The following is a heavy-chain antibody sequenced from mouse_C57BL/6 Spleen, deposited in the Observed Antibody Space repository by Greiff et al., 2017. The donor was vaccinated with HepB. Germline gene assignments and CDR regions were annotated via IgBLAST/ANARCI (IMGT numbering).Heavy chain of an antibody. Sequence: QVQLQQPGAELVKPGASVKLSCKASGYTFTSYWMQWVKQRPGQGLEWIGEIDPSDSYTNYNQKFKGKATLTVDTSSSTAYMQLSSLTSEDSAVYYCARPYYGSSHFDYWGQCTTLTVSS. CDR1: GYTFTSYW. CDR2: IDPSDSYT. CDR3: ARPYYGSSHFDY. J-gene: IGHJ2*01. D-gene: IGHD1-1*01. V-gene: IGHV1-50*01.